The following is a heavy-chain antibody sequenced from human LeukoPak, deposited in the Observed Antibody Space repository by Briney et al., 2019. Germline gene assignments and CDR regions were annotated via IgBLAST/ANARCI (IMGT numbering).Heavy chain of an antibody. D-gene: IGHD2-8*02. CDR1: GFTFSSYW. Sequence: GGSLRLSCAASGFTFSSYWMSWVRQAPGKGLEWVAKIKQDGSEKYYVDSVKGRLTISRDNGNNTLYLQMDTLRAEDTAVYYCARDARTDSPFSWSDPWGQGTLVTVSS. V-gene: IGHV3-7*01. J-gene: IGHJ5*02. CDR3: ARDARTDSPFSWSDP. CDR2: IKQDGSEK.